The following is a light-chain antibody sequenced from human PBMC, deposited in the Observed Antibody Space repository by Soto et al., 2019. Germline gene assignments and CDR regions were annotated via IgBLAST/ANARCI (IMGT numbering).Light chain of an antibody. V-gene: IGLV1-44*01. Sequence: QSVLTQPPSASGTPGQRVTISCSGASSNIGSNAVNWYQQLPGTAPQLLIYTNNQRPSGVPDRFSGSKSGTSASLAITGLQYEDEADYHCAAWDDSLNALVFGGGTKLTVL. CDR3: AAWDDSLNALV. CDR1: SSNIGSNA. J-gene: IGLJ3*02. CDR2: TNN.